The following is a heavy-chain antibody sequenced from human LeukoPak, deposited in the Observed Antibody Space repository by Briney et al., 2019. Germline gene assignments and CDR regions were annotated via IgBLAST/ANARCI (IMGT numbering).Heavy chain of an antibody. V-gene: IGHV1-8*01. CDR3: ARIAAAGNRRLNY. CDR2: MNPNSGNT. Sequence: GAAVKVSCKASGYTFTSYDINWLRQATGQGLDWMGWMNPNSGNTGYVQKFQGRITMTRNTSISTDYMELSSLTSEDTAVYYCARIAAAGNRRLNYWGQGTLVTVSS. D-gene: IGHD6-13*01. J-gene: IGHJ4*02. CDR1: GYTFTSYD.